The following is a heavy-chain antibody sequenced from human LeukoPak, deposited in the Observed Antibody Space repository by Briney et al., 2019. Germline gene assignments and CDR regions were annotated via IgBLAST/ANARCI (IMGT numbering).Heavy chain of an antibody. J-gene: IGHJ4*02. D-gene: IGHD5-12*01. CDR1: GGSISSSGYY. V-gene: IGHV4-39*01. CDR2: LYSGRTT. Sequence: SETLSLTCTVSGGSISSSGYYWGWIRQSPGKGLEWIGSLYSGRTTYYNPSLDSRVTISVVTSKNQFSLQLNSVTAADTAVYYCVRHDGRGGATMGALDSWGQGSLVTVSS. CDR3: VRHDGRGGATMGALDS.